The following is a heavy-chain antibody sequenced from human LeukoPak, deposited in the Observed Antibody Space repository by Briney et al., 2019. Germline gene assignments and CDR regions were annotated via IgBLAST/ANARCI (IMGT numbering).Heavy chain of an antibody. V-gene: IGHV1-2*02. Sequence: ASVKVSCKASGYTFIGNYIHWMRQAPGRGPEWMGWISPGNGGTKYAQKFQGRVTLTRDTSISTAYMELTSLTSDDTAVYYCARDRDSIGLFFSEDDAFDIWGQGTMVTVSS. CDR1: GYTFIGNY. J-gene: IGHJ3*02. CDR2: ISPGNGGT. CDR3: ARDRDSIGLFFSEDDAFDI. D-gene: IGHD6-19*01.